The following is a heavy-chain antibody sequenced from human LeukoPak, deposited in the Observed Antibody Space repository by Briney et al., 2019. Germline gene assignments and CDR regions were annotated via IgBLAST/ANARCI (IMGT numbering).Heavy chain of an antibody. CDR1: SYSIARGHY. CDR3: ARVGIPYGSGSFFDY. J-gene: IGHJ4*02. D-gene: IGHD3-10*01. CDR2: IYRDGDA. Sequence: KTSETLSLTCSVSSYSIARGHYWGWIRQPPGRGLEWIGSIYRDGDATYNPSLKSRVTSSVDTSTNQLFLRLTSVTAADTAVYYCARVGIPYGSGSFFDYWGQGTLVTVSS. V-gene: IGHV4-38-2*02.